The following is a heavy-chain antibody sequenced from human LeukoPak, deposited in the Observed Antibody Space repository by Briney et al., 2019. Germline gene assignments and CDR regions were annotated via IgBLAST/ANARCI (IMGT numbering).Heavy chain of an antibody. J-gene: IGHJ3*02. CDR2: IKQDGSEK. CDR3: ARPYSSGWHSDAFDI. CDR1: GFTFSSYW. D-gene: IGHD6-19*01. Sequence: PGGSLRLSCAASGFTFSSYWMSWVRQAPGKELEWVANIKQDGSEKYYVDSVKGRFTISRDNAKNSLYLQMNSLRAEDTAVYYCARPYSSGWHSDAFDIWGQGTMVTVSS. V-gene: IGHV3-7*01.